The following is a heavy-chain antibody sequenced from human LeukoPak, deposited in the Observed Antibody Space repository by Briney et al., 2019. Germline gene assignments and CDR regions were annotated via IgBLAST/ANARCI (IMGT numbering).Heavy chain of an antibody. CDR3: ATLYNDKGDY. Sequence: GGSLRLSCAASGFTFRNYGMSWVRQAPGKGLEWVSGTIGSGDSRFYADPVKGRFTISRDNSRNTLYLHMNSLRVDDTAVYYCATLYNDKGDYWGQEPWSPSP. D-gene: IGHD5-24*01. CDR1: GFTFRNYG. V-gene: IGHV3-23*01. J-gene: IGHJ4*01. CDR2: TIGSGDSR.